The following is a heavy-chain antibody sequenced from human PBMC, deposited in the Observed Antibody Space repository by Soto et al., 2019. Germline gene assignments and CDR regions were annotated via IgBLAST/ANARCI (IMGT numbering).Heavy chain of an antibody. D-gene: IGHD6-6*01. V-gene: IGHV4-31*03. Sequence: QVHLQESGPGLVKPSQTLSLTCTVSGDSISSDYYWSWIRQHPGKGLEWIGYISHSGITLYNPSLKSRVTTSVDTSKNQFSLKLSSVTAADTAVYYCARALGSSPLFSWGQGTLVTVSS. CDR2: ISHSGIT. CDR3: ARALGSSPLFS. CDR1: GDSISSDYY. J-gene: IGHJ5*02.